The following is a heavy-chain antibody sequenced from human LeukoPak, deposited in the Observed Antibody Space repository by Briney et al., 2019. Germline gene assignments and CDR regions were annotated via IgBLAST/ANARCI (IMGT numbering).Heavy chain of an antibody. CDR1: GGSISSGGYY. CDR3: ARQRTRGSWAFDI. J-gene: IGHJ3*02. D-gene: IGHD3-10*01. CDR2: IYYSGIT. Sequence: SQTLSLTCTVSGGSISSGGYYWSWIRQPPGKGLEWFGTIYYSGITYYNPSLKSRVTISVDTSKNQFSLKLSSVTAADTAVYYCARQRTRGSWAFDIWGQGTMVTVSS. V-gene: IGHV4-39*01.